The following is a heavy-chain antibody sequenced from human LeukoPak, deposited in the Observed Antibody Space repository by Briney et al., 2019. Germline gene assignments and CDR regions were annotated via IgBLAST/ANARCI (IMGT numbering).Heavy chain of an antibody. CDR1: GFTFSNYG. CDR3: ARDIVEPVASGRYFDS. D-gene: IGHD2-2*01. J-gene: IGHJ4*02. CDR2: IVFDGSDE. V-gene: IGHV3-30*02. Sequence: GGSLRLSCAASGFTFSNYGMHWVRQAPGKGLEWVAYIVFDGSDEFYADSVKGRFTISRDNSKDTLYVQMNSLRPEDTAIYYCARDIVEPVASGRYFDSWGQGTLITVSS.